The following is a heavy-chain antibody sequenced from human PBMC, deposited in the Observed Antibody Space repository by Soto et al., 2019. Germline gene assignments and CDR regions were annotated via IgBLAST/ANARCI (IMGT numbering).Heavy chain of an antibody. J-gene: IGHJ4*02. D-gene: IGHD6-13*01. CDR3: ARGSSWAYLDY. CDR2: INTADDSK. Sequence: QVQLVQSGAEVKKPGASVKDSCKASGNTFTSYAIHWVRQAPGKRLEWKGWINTADDSKKFSQNRFTITRDTSGSILYMDLSSLGSEDTAVYYCARGSSWAYLDYVGQGTVVTVSS. CDR1: GNTFTSYA. V-gene: IGHV1-3*04.